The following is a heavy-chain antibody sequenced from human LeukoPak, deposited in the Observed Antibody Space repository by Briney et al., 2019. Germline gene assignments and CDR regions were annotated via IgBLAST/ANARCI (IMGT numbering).Heavy chain of an antibody. CDR3: ARYYDSSLPSIDY. J-gene: IGHJ4*02. D-gene: IGHD3-22*01. CDR2: IKQDGSEK. Sequence: GGCLRLSCATSGFTFSPFWIHWVRQAPGKGLEWVANIKQDGSEKYYVDSVKGRFTISRDNAKNSLYLQMNSLRAEDTAVYYCARYYDSSLPSIDYWGQGTLVTVSS. V-gene: IGHV3-7*01. CDR1: GFTFSPFW.